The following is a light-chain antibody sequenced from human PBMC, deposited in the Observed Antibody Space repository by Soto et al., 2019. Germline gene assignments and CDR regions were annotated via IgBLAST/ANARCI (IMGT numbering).Light chain of an antibody. J-gene: IGLJ1*01. CDR3: GSWDSSRPADV. V-gene: IGLV1-51*01. Sequence: QSVMTQPPSVSAAPGQKVTISCSGSSSNIGGNSVSWYQQLPGTAPKLLIYDDNKRPSGITDRFSGSKSGKSATLGITGFQTGDEADYYCGSWDSSRPADVFGTGTKLTVL. CDR1: SSNIGGNS. CDR2: DDN.